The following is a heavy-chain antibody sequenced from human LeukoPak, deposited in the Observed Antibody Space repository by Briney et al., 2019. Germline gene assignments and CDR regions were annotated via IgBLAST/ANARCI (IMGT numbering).Heavy chain of an antibody. CDR1: GFTFSSHA. V-gene: IGHV3-15*01. CDR3: TTGFCSSTSCSY. Sequence: GGSLRLSCAASGFTFSSHAMNWVRQAPGKGLEWVGRIKSKTDGGTTDYAAPVKGRFTISRDDSKNTLYLQMNSLKTEDTAVYYCTTGFCSSTSCSYWGQGTLVTVSS. CDR2: IKSKTDGGTT. J-gene: IGHJ4*02. D-gene: IGHD2-2*01.